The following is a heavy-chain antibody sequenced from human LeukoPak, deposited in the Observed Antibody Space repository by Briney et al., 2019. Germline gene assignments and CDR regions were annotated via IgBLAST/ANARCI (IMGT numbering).Heavy chain of an antibody. Sequence: GTSLRLSCAASGFTFSTYAMHWVRQAPGKGLEWVAFIRYDGSNKYYADSVKGRFTISRDNSKNTLYLQMNSLRAEDTAVYYCAKGSGYPRGYYFDYWGQGTLVTVSS. CDR1: GFTFSTYA. J-gene: IGHJ4*02. CDR3: AKGSGYPRGYYFDY. D-gene: IGHD3-22*01. CDR2: IRYDGSNK. V-gene: IGHV3-30*02.